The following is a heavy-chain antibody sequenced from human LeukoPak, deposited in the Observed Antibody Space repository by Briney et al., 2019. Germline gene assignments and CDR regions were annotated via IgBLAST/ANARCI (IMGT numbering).Heavy chain of an antibody. CDR3: AKEHYDILTGYYGASDY. D-gene: IGHD3-9*01. CDR2: ISYDGSNK. CDR1: GFTFSSYG. Sequence: QSGGSLRLSCAASGFTFSSYGMHRVRQAPGKGLEGVAVISYDGSNKYYADSVKGRFTISRDNSKNTLYLQMNSLRAEDTAVYYCAKEHYDILTGYYGASDYWGQGTLVTVSS. V-gene: IGHV3-30*18. J-gene: IGHJ4*02.